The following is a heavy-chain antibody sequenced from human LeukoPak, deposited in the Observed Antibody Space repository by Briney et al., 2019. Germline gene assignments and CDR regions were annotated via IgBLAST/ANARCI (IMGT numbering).Heavy chain of an antibody. CDR2: ISWNSGSI. CDR3: AKDNDGYNGGFDY. V-gene: IGHV3-9*01. Sequence: GGSLRLSCAASGFTFYDYVMHWVRQAPGKGLEWVSGISWNSGSIGYADSVKGRFTISRDNAKNSMYLQMNSLRVEDTALYYCAKDNDGYNGGFDYWGQGTLVTVSS. D-gene: IGHD5-24*01. CDR1: GFTFYDYV. J-gene: IGHJ4*02.